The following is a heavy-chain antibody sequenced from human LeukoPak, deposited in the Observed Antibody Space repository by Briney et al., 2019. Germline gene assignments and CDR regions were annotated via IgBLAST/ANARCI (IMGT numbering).Heavy chain of an antibody. J-gene: IGHJ6*02. CDR3: ARRGSQGYYYTMDV. D-gene: IGHD2-15*01. CDR2: IWYDGSNK. CDR1: GFTFNSHG. Sequence: GGSLRLSCAASGFTFNSHGMHWVRQAPGKGLEWVAVIWYDGSNKYYADSVKGRFTISRDNFKNTLSLQMNSLRAEDTAVYYCARRGSQGYYYTMDVWGQGTTVTVSS. V-gene: IGHV3-33*01.